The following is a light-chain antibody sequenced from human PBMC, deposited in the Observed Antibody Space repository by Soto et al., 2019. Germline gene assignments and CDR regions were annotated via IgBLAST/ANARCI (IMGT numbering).Light chain of an antibody. CDR2: DNN. J-gene: IGLJ2*01. CDR3: GTWDNSLSAVV. CDR1: GSNIANNY. V-gene: IGLV1-51*01. Sequence: QSVLTQPPSVSAAPGQKVTISCSGSGSNIANNYVSWYQQLPGTAPKLLICDNNRRPSGIPDRFSGSKSGTSATLGITGLQTGDEADYYCGTWDNSLSAVVFGGGTKLTVL.